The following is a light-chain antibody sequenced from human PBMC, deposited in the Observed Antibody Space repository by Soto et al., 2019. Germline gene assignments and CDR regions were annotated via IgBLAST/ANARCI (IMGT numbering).Light chain of an antibody. V-gene: IGKV1-16*02. CDR1: QGISSY. CDR3: QQYNSYPLT. CDR2: AAS. Sequence: DIQMTQSPSSLSASVGARVTITCRASQGISSYLAWFQQKPGKAPTSLIYAASSLQSGVPSKFSGSGSGTDFTLTISSLQPEDVAAYYCQQYNSYPLTFGGGTKVEIK. J-gene: IGKJ4*01.